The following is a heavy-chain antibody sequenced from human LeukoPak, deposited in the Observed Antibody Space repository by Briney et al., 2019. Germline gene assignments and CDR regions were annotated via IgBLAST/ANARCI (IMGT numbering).Heavy chain of an antibody. V-gene: IGHV3-48*04. J-gene: IGHJ4*02. CDR3: ARVSLGAIKGVFDY. CDR2: ISSSSSTI. D-gene: IGHD5-12*01. CDR1: GFTFSSYS. Sequence: GGSLRLSCAASGFTFSSYSMNWVRQAPGKGLEWVSYISSSSSTIYYADSVKGRFTISRDNAKNSLYLQMNSLRAEDTAVYYCARVSLGAIKGVFDYWGQGTLVTVSS.